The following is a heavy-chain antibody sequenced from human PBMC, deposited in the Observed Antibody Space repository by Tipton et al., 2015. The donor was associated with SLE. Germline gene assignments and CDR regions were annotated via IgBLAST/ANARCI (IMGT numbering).Heavy chain of an antibody. Sequence: TLSLTCTVSGGSISSYYWSWIRQPPGKGLEWIGYIYYIGSTNYSPSLRSRVTISVDTSKNQFSLKLSSVTAADTAVYYCARGYGPSSYGMDVWGQGTTVTVSS. V-gene: IGHV4-59*01. D-gene: IGHD1-14*01. CDR3: ARGYGPSSYGMDV. CDR2: IYYIGST. J-gene: IGHJ6*02. CDR1: GGSISSYY.